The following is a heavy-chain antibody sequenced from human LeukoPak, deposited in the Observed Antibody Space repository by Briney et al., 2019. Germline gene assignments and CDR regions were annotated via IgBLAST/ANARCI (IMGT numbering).Heavy chain of an antibody. J-gene: IGHJ6*03. CDR2: IRYDGSNK. CDR3: AKCERVPAAYYYYYDMDV. Sequence: PGGSLRLSCAASGFTFSSYGMHWVRQAPGKGLEWVAFIRYDGSNKYYADSVKGRFPISRDNSKNTLYLQMTSLRAEDTAVYYCAKCERVPAAYYYYYDMDVWGKGTTVTVSS. D-gene: IGHD2-2*01. V-gene: IGHV3-30*02. CDR1: GFTFSSYG.